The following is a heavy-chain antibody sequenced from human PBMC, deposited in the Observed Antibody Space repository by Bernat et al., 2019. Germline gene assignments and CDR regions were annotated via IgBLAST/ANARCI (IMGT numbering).Heavy chain of an antibody. CDR1: GFSLSTSGMR. V-gene: IGHV2-70*04. CDR2: IDWDDDK. CDR3: ARMESDTGNVEYFDY. Sequence: QVTLKESGPSLLKPTQTLTLTCTFSGFSLSTSGMRVSWIRQPPGKALEWLSRIDWDDDKFYSTSLKTRLTISKDTSKNQVVLTMTNMDPVDTATYYCARMESDTGNVEYFDYWGQGTLVTVSS. J-gene: IGHJ4*02. D-gene: IGHD5-18*01.